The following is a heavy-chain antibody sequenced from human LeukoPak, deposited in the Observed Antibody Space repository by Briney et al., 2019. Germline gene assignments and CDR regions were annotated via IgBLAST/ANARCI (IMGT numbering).Heavy chain of an antibody. CDR3: TTYTRGGMDV. CDR1: GFTFSNAW. Sequence: GGSLRLSCAASGFTFSNAWMTWVRQPPGKGLEWVGRIKSKTNGGTTDYAAPVKGRFTVSRDDSKNTLYLQMNSLKTEDTALYYCTTYTRGGMDVWGQGTTVTASS. V-gene: IGHV3-15*01. CDR2: IKSKTNGGTT. J-gene: IGHJ6*02. D-gene: IGHD4-11*01.